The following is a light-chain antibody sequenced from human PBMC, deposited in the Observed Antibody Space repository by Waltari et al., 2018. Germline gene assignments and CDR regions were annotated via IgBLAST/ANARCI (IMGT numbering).Light chain of an antibody. Sequence: QLVLTQSPSASPSLGASVKLTCTLSSGHSSNVVAWLQQRPDKGPRYLMKVNRDGSQTKGDEMPGRFSGSSCGAERYLTISSLQSEDEADYFCQTGGHGTWVFGGGTKLTVL. J-gene: IGLJ3*02. CDR2: VNRDGSQ. V-gene: IGLV4-69*01. CDR3: QTGGHGTWV. CDR1: SGHSSNV.